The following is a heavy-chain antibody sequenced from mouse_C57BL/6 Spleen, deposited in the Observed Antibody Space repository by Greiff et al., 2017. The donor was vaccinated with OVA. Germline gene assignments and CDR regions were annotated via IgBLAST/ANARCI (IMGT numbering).Heavy chain of an antibody. CDR2: ISSGSSTI. CDR3: ARRLTGTFYFDY. J-gene: IGHJ2*01. CDR1: GFTFSDYG. Sequence: DVHLVESGGGLVKPGGSLKLSCAASGFTFSDYGMHWVRQAPEKGLEWVAYISSGSSTIYYADTVKGRFTISRDNAKNTLFLQMTSLRSEDTAMYYCARRLTGTFYFDYWGQGTTLTVSS. D-gene: IGHD4-1*01. V-gene: IGHV5-17*01.